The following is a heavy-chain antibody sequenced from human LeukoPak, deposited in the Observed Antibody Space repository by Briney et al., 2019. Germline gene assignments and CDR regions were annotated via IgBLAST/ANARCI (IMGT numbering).Heavy chain of an antibody. Sequence: GGSLRLSCAASGFTFSSFGMNWVRQAPGKGLEWVSYISSSSSTIYYADSVKGRFTISRDNAKNSLYLQMNSLRAEDTAVYYCARDPHYYGSGSYLDYWGQGTLVTVSS. J-gene: IGHJ4*02. CDR2: ISSSSSTI. D-gene: IGHD3-10*01. CDR1: GFTFSSFG. V-gene: IGHV3-48*01. CDR3: ARDPHYYGSGSYLDY.